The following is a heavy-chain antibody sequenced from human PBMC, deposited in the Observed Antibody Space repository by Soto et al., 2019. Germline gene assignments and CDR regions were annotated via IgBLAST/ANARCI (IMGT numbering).Heavy chain of an antibody. CDR1: GGTFSSYA. Sequence: GASVKVSRKSSGGTFSSYAISWVRQAPGQGLEWVGGVIPIFGTANYAQKLQGRVTITADESTSTAYMELSSLRSEDTAVYYCARGGGYSLRVGAAAAGISIPPHYYGMDVWGQGTTVTVSS. J-gene: IGHJ6*02. CDR3: ARGGGYSLRVGAAAAGISIPPHYYGMDV. V-gene: IGHV1-69*13. CDR2: VIPIFGTA. D-gene: IGHD6-13*01.